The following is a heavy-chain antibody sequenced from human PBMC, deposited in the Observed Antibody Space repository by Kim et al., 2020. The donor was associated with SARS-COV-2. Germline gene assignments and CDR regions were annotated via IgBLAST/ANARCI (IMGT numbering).Heavy chain of an antibody. CDR3: ARDPPGDGDSNYYYGMDV. J-gene: IGHJ6*02. V-gene: IGHV1-69*13. CDR1: GGTFSSYA. CDR2: IIPIFGTA. D-gene: IGHD4-17*01. Sequence: SVKVSCKASGGTFSSYAISWVRQAPGQGLEWMGGIIPIFGTANYAQKFQGRVTITADESTSTAYMELSSLRSEDTAVYYCARDPPGDGDSNYYYGMDVWGQGTTVTVSS.